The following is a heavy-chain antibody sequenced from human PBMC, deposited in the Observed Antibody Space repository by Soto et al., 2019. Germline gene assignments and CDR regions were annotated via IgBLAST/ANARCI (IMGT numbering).Heavy chain of an antibody. Sequence: QVQLVESGGGVVQPGRSLRLSCAASGFTFSSYGMHWVRQAPGKGLEWVAVISYDGSNKYYADSVKGRFTISRDNSKNTLYLQMNSLRAEDTAVYYCVRGQLKYNWFDPWGQGTLVTVSS. CDR1: GFTFSSYG. CDR2: ISYDGSNK. J-gene: IGHJ5*02. CDR3: VRGQLKYNWFDP. V-gene: IGHV3-30*03. D-gene: IGHD6-13*01.